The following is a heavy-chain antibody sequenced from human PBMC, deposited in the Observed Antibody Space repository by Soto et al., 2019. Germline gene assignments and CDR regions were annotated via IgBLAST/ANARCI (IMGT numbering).Heavy chain of an antibody. CDR1: GGSISSGDYY. V-gene: IGHV4-30-4*01. CDR2: IYYSGST. J-gene: IGHJ6*02. Sequence: SETLSLTCTVSGGSISSGDYYWSWIRQPPGKGLEWIGYIYYSGSTYYNPSLKSRVNISVDTSKNQISLKLSSVTAADTAVYYCARGRPLILYYDSSGYRPYYYYGMDVWGQGTTVTVSS. CDR3: ARGRPLILYYDSSGYRPYYYYGMDV. D-gene: IGHD3-22*01.